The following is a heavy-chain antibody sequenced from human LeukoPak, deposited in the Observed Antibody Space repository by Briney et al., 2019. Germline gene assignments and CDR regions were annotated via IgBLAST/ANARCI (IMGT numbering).Heavy chain of an antibody. V-gene: IGHV4-4*07. Sequence: DPSETLSLTCTVSGDSINSFYWSWIRQPAGKGLEWIGHIYSSGSTNYSPSLKSRVTMSVDTSKNQFSLKLSSVTAADTAVYYCARDIVAAAGSFDYWGQGTLVTVSS. CDR1: GDSINSFY. J-gene: IGHJ4*02. CDR2: IYSSGST. CDR3: ARDIVAAAGSFDY. D-gene: IGHD6-13*01.